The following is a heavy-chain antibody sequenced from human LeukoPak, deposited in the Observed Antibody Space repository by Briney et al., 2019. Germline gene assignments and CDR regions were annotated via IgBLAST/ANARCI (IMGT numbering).Heavy chain of an antibody. D-gene: IGHD1-20*01. J-gene: IGHJ4*02. CDR2: INSDGSST. CDR3: AVCNWNRWNFDY. CDR1: GFTFSSYW. Sequence: GGSLRLSCAASGFTFSSYWMHWVRQAPGKGLVWVSRINSDGSSTSYADSVKGRFTISRDNAKNTLYLQMNSLRAEDTAVYYCAVCNWNRWNFDYWGQGTLVTVSS. V-gene: IGHV3-74*01.